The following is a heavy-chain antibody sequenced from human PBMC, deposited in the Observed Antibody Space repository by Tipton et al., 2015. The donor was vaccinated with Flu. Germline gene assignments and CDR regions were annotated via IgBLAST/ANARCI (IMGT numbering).Heavy chain of an antibody. CDR3: ARAVVYYDGSGTIDY. J-gene: IGHJ4*02. V-gene: IGHV4-59*01. D-gene: IGHD3-22*01. Sequence: TLSLTCTVSGGSISSYYWSWIRQPPGKGLEWIGYIYYSGSTNYNPSLKSRVTISVDTSKNQFSLKLSSVTAADTAVYYCARAVVYYDGSGTIDYWGQGTVVTVSS. CDR1: GGSISSYY. CDR2: IYYSGST.